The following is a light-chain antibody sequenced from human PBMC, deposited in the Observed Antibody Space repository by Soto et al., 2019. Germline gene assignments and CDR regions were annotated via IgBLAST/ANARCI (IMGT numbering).Light chain of an antibody. V-gene: IGLV4-69*01. J-gene: IGLJ3*02. CDR3: QTWGTGIRV. Sequence: QSVLTQSPSASASLGASVKLTCTLSSGHSSYAIAWHQQQPEKGPRYLMKLNSDGSHSKGDRIPDRFSGSSSGAERYLTISSLQSEDEADYYCQTWGTGIRVFGGGTKVTVL. CDR2: LNSDGSH. CDR1: SGHSSYA.